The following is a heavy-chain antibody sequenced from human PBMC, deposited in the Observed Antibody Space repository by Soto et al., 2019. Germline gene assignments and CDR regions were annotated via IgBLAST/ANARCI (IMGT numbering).Heavy chain of an antibody. CDR3: ATDSRNVGIGYFDS. CDR2: IVSGGST. Sequence: GGSLRLSCAASGFKVGSSYVTWVRQAPGEGLEWVSVIVSGGSTHYADSVTGRFTVSRDVSNNTVYLHMSSPRAEDTAVYFCATDSRNVGIGYFDSWGLGTLVTVSS. J-gene: IGHJ4*02. CDR1: GFKVGSSY. D-gene: IGHD1-26*01. V-gene: IGHV3-53*01.